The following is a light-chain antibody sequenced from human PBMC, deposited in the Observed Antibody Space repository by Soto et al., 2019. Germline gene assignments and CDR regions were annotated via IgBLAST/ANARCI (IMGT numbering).Light chain of an antibody. V-gene: IGLV2-8*01. Sequence: QSVLTQPPSASGSPGQSVTISCTGTSSDVGGYNYVSWYQQHPGKAPKLMIYEVSKRPSGVPDRFSGSKSGNTASLTVSGLQAEYEADYYCSSYAGSNAYVFGTGTEVTVL. CDR3: SSYAGSNAYV. CDR2: EVS. J-gene: IGLJ1*01. CDR1: SSDVGGYNY.